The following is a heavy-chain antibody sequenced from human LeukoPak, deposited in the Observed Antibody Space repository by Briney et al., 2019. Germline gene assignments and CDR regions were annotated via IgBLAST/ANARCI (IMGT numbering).Heavy chain of an antibody. CDR1: GGSFSGYY. CDR3: ARGFVSIFDY. V-gene: IGHV4-34*01. CDR2: INHSGST. D-gene: IGHD3-16*02. Sequence: PSETLSLTCAVYGGSFSGYYWSWIRQPPGKGLEWIGEINHSGSTNYNPSLKSRVTISVDTSKNQFSLKLSSVTAADTAVYYCARGFVSIFDYWGQGTLVTVSS. J-gene: IGHJ4*02.